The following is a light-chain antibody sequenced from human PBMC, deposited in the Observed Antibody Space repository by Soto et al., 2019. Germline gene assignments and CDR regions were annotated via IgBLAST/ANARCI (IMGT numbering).Light chain of an antibody. CDR1: TGAVTSGYY. V-gene: IGLV7-43*01. CDR3: LVFYGGAWV. J-gene: IGLJ3*02. Sequence: QAVVTQEPSLTVSPGGTVTLTCASSTGAVTSGYYPNWFQQKPGQAPRPLIYSTNIRHSWTPARFSGSFLGGKAALTLSGVQPEDESEYNCLVFYGGAWVFGGGTKVTVL. CDR2: STN.